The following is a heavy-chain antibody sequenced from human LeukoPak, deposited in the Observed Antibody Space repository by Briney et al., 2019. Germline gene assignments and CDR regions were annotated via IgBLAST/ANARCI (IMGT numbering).Heavy chain of an antibody. V-gene: IGHV3-30*18. Sequence: GGSLRLSCAASGFTFSSYGMHWVRQAPGKGLEWVAVISYDGSNKYYADSVKGRFTISRDNSKNTLYLQMNSLRAEDTAVYYCAKDGLLMVRGVIPGPDYWGQGTLVTVSS. D-gene: IGHD3-10*01. CDR2: ISYDGSNK. CDR1: GFTFSSYG. J-gene: IGHJ4*02. CDR3: AKDGLLMVRGVIPGPDY.